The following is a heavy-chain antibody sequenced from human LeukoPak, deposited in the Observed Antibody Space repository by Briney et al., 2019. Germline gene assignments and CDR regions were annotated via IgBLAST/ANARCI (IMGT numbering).Heavy chain of an antibody. D-gene: IGHD2/OR15-2a*01. V-gene: IGHV3-7*01. CDR3: ARDLAFSRLDY. Sequence: PGGSLRLSCAASGFTFSSYVISWVRQAPGKGLEWVASINPDGIKRYSADSVKGRFTISRDNARNSLYLQMDSLRVEDTAFYYCARDLAFSRLDYWGQGVLVTVSS. J-gene: IGHJ4*02. CDR1: GFTFSSYV. CDR2: INPDGIKR.